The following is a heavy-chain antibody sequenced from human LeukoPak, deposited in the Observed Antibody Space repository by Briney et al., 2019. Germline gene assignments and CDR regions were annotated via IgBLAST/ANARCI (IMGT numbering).Heavy chain of an antibody. V-gene: IGHV3-23*01. J-gene: IGHJ4*02. CDR1: GFTFSTYA. Sequence: PGGSLRLSCAASGFTFSTYAMDWVRQAPGKGLEWVSGISASGGSTYYADSVKGRFTISRDSSRNTLYLQMNSLRAEDTAVYYCARDWGGYDFWSGYGLDYWGQGTLVTVSS. CDR2: ISASGGST. D-gene: IGHD3-3*01. CDR3: ARDWGGYDFWSGYGLDY.